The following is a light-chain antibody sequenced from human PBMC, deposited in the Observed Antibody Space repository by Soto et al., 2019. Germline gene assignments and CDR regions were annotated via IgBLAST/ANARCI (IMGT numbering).Light chain of an antibody. Sequence: AIRMTQSPSSLSASTGDRVTITCRASQGISSYLAWYQQKPGKAPKLLIYAASTLQSGVPSRFSGSGSGTEFTLTISSLQPDDFATYYCQQFNTSPWTFGQGTKVDI. CDR2: AAS. J-gene: IGKJ1*01. V-gene: IGKV1-8*01. CDR3: QQFNTSPWT. CDR1: QGISSY.